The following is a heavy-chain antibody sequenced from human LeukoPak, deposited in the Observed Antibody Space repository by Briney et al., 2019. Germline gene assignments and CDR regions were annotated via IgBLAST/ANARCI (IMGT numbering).Heavy chain of an antibody. CDR1: GGSFSGYY. CDR3: ARDGEFRYYYDSSGYYFDY. Sequence: SETLSLTCAVYGGSFSGYYWSWIRQPPGKGLEWIGEINHSGSTNYNPSLKSRVTISVGTSKNQFSLKLSSVTAADTAVYYCARDGEFRYYYDSSGYYFDYWGQGTLVTVSS. D-gene: IGHD3-22*01. V-gene: IGHV4-34*01. CDR2: INHSGST. J-gene: IGHJ4*02.